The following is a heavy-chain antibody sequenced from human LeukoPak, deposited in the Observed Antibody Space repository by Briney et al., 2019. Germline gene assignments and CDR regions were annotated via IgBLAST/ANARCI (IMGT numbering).Heavy chain of an antibody. V-gene: IGHV3-23*01. Sequence: TGGSLRLSCAASGFTFSSYAMTWVRQAPGKGLEWVSVISSSGGNTYYADSVKGRFTISRDNAKNSVFLQMHSLRDEDTAVYFCARDVMARMGWLDPWGQGTRVTVSS. D-gene: IGHD3-16*01. CDR1: GFTFSSYA. CDR2: ISSSGGNT. CDR3: ARDVMARMGWLDP. J-gene: IGHJ5*02.